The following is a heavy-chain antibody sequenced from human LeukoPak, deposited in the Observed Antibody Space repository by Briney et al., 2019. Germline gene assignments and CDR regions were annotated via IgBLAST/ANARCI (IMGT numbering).Heavy chain of an antibody. D-gene: IGHD3-10*01. CDR2: ISGSGGST. Sequence: GGSLRLSCAASGFAFSSYAMSWVRQAPGKGLEWVSAISGSGGSTYYADSVKGRFTISRDNSKNTLYLQMNSLRAEDTAVYYCARGLHYYGSGSSADYWGQGTLVTVSS. CDR3: ARGLHYYGSGSSADY. CDR1: GFAFSSYA. J-gene: IGHJ4*02. V-gene: IGHV3-23*01.